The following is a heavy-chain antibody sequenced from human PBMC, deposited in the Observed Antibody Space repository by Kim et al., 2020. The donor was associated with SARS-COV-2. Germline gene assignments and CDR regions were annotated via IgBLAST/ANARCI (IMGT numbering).Heavy chain of an antibody. CDR1: GGSISSSSYY. CDR3: ARHGPLGYYDILTSRVSSYFDY. Sequence: SETLSLTCTVSGGSISSSSYYWGWIRQPPGKGLEWIGSIYYSGSTYYNPSLKSRVTISVDTSKNQFSLKLSSVTAADTAVYYCARHGPLGYYDILTSRVSSYFDYWGQGTLVTVSS. CDR2: IYYSGST. J-gene: IGHJ4*02. V-gene: IGHV4-39*01. D-gene: IGHD3-9*01.